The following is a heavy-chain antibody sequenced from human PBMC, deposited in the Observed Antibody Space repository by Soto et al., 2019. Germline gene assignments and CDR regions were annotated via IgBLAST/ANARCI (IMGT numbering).Heavy chain of an antibody. Sequence: PGESLKISCKGSGYSFTSYWIGWVRQMPGKGLEWMGIIYPGDSDTRYSPSFQGQVTISADKSISTAYLQWSSLKASDTAMYYCARQGSAGPSNIVVVPAPPYYYYGMDGWGQGTTVTVAS. D-gene: IGHD2-2*01. CDR1: GYSFTSYW. CDR2: IYPGDSDT. V-gene: IGHV5-51*01. CDR3: ARQGSAGPSNIVVVPAPPYYYYGMDG. J-gene: IGHJ6*02.